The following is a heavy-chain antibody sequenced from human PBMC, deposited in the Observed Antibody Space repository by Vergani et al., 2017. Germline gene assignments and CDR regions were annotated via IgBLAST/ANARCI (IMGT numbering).Heavy chain of an antibody. V-gene: IGHV4-34*01. D-gene: IGHD6-13*01. J-gene: IGHJ6*03. CDR2: INHSGST. CDR3: ARGRLIAAAGTYYYYYMDV. Sequence: QVQLQQWGAGLLKPSETLSLTCAVYGGSFSGYYWSWIRQPPGKGLEWIGEINHSGSTNYNPSLKSRVTISLDTSKNQFSLKLSSVTAADTAAYYFARGRLIAAAGTYYYYYMDVWGKGTTVTVSS. CDR1: GGSFSGYY.